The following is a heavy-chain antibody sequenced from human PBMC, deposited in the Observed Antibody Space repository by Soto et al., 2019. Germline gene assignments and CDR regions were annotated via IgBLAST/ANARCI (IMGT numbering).Heavy chain of an antibody. Sequence: ASVKVSCKASGYTFTGYYMHWVRQAPGQGLEWMGWINPNSGGTNCAQKFQGWVTMTRDTSISTAYMELSRLRSDDTAVYYCARENRVTYYDFWSGYPRSGYYYYMDVWGKGTTVTVSS. V-gene: IGHV1-2*04. CDR2: INPNSGGT. CDR1: GYTFTGYY. D-gene: IGHD3-3*01. J-gene: IGHJ6*03. CDR3: ARENRVTYYDFWSGYPRSGYYYYMDV.